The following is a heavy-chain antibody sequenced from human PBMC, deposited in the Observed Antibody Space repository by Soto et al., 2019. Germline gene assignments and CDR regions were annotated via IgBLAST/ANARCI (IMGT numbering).Heavy chain of an antibody. CDR2: ISGSGGTT. J-gene: IGHJ4*02. Sequence: PGGSLRLSCVASGFTFSGYALNWVRQAPGRGLEWVSAISGSGGTTYYADSVKGRFTISRDNSKNTLFLQMNSLRAEDAAIYYCAKSPKVISTSFGYWGQGSLVTVSS. V-gene: IGHV3-23*01. CDR1: GFTFSGYA. CDR3: AKSPKVISTSFGY. D-gene: IGHD3-22*01.